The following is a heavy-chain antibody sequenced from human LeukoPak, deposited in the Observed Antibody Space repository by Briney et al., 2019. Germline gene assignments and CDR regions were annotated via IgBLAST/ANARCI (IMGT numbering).Heavy chain of an antibody. Sequence: SQTLSLTCAVSGGSISSGGYSWSWLRQPPGKGLEWIGYIYHSGSTYYNPSLKSRVTISVDRSKKQFSLKLSSVTAADTAVYYCARGGPLLSGYGMDVWGQGTTVTVSS. D-gene: IGHD2-2*01. CDR2: IYHSGST. V-gene: IGHV4-30-2*01. J-gene: IGHJ6*02. CDR3: ARGGPLLSGYGMDV. CDR1: GGSISSGGYS.